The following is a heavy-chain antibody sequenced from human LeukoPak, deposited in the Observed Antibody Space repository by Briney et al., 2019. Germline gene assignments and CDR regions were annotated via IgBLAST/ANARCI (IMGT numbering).Heavy chain of an antibody. CDR1: GGSISSSSYY. D-gene: IGHD2-15*01. CDR2: IYYSGST. Sequence: SETLSLTCTLSGGSISSSSYYWGWVRQPPEKGLEWIRSIYYSGSTYYNRSLKRRVTISVDTSKNQFSLKLSSVTAADTAVYYCAREISAAASGVVAAANWFDPWGQGTLVTVSS. CDR3: AREISAAASGVVAAANWFDP. V-gene: IGHV4-39*07. J-gene: IGHJ5*02.